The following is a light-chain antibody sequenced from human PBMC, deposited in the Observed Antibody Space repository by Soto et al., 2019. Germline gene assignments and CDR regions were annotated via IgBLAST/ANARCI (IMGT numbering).Light chain of an antibody. CDR1: SSDVGGYNS. CDR2: DVS. J-gene: IGLJ2*01. Sequence: QSALTQPASVSGSPGQSIAISCTGTSSDVGGYNSVSWYQQHPGKAPKLMIYDVSNRPSGVSNRFSGSKSGNTASLTISGLQAEDEADYYCSSYTTSRSPPVVFGGGTKVTVL. V-gene: IGLV2-14*01. CDR3: SSYTTSRSPPVV.